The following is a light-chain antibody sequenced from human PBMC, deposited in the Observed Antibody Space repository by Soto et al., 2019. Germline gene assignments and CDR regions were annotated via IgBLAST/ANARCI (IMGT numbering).Light chain of an antibody. J-gene: IGKJ4*01. CDR3: QQYKNWPPLT. V-gene: IGKV3-15*01. Sequence: EIVMTQSPATLSVSPGERATLSCRASQSVSYNLAWYLQKPGQGPRLLIYGAFTRATGIPARFSGSGSGTEFTLTISSLQSEDFAVYYCQQYKNWPPLTFGGGTKVEIK. CDR1: QSVSYN. CDR2: GAF.